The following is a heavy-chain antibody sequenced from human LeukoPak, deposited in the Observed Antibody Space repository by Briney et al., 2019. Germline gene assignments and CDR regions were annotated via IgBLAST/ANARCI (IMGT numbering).Heavy chain of an antibody. V-gene: IGHV4-39*07. J-gene: IGHJ3*02. CDR3: ARESSGYYRSDAFDI. Sequence: SETLSLTCTVSGGSISSSSYYWGWIRQPPGKGLKWIGSIYYSRSTYYNPSLKSRVTISVDTSKNQFSLKLSSVTAADTAVYYCARESSGYYRSDAFDIWGQGTMVTVSS. CDR2: IYYSRST. D-gene: IGHD3-22*01. CDR1: GGSISSSSYY.